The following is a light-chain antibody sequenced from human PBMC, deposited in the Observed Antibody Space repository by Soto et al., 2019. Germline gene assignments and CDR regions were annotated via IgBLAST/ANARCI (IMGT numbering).Light chain of an antibody. CDR2: DVS. CDR3: CSYAGSYTSSGV. J-gene: IGLJ1*01. Sequence: QSVLTQPRSVSGSPGQSVTISCTGTSSDVGGYNYVSWYQQHPGKAPKLMIYDVSKRPSGVPDRFSGSKSGNTASLTISGLQAEDEADYYCCSYAGSYTSSGVFGTGTKVTV. CDR1: SSDVGGYNY. V-gene: IGLV2-11*01.